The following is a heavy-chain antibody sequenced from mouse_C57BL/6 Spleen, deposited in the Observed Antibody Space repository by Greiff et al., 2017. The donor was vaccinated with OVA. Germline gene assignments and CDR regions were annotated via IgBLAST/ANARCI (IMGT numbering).Heavy chain of an antibody. D-gene: IGHD3-2*02. V-gene: IGHV1-7*01. CDR1: GYTFTSYW. Sequence: VQGVESGAELAKPGASVKLSCKASGYTFTSYWMHWVKQRPGQGLEWIGYINPSSGYTKYNQKFKDKATLTADKSSSTAYMQLSSLTYEDSAVYYCARERDSSGYIDYWGQGTTLTVSS. CDR3: ARERDSSGYIDY. J-gene: IGHJ2*01. CDR2: INPSSGYT.